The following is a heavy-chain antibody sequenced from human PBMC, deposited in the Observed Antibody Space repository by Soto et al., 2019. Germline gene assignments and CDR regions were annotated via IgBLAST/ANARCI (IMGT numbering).Heavy chain of an antibody. D-gene: IGHD2-2*01. CDR2: IDPRDSYT. CDR3: ARLYCSSSTCDSWFDP. CDR1: GYTFTTFW. Sequence: GESLKISCTGFGYTFTTFWISWVRQMPGRGLEWMRRIDPRDSYTNYSPSFQVHVTISVDKSISTAYLQWGSLKASDTAMYYCARLYCSSSTCDSWFDPWGQGTLVTVSS. V-gene: IGHV5-10-1*01. J-gene: IGHJ5*02.